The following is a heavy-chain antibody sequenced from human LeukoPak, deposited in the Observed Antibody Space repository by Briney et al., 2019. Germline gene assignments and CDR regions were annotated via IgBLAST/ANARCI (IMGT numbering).Heavy chain of an antibody. J-gene: IGHJ6*02. CDR3: ARVGGYSYGYPHYYYGMDV. CDR1: GYTFTSYA. D-gene: IGHD5-18*01. Sequence: SVKVSXXASGYTFTSYAMHWVRQAPGQRLEWMGWINAGNGNTKYSQKFQGRVTITRDTSASTAYMELSSLRSEDTAVYYCARVGGYSYGYPHYYYGMDVWGQGTTVTVSS. V-gene: IGHV1-3*01. CDR2: INAGNGNT.